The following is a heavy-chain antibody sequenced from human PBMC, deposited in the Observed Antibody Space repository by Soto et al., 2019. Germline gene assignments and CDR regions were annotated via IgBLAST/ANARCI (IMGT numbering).Heavy chain of an antibody. J-gene: IGHJ6*03. Sequence: GGSLRLSCAASGFTVSYFGLHWVRQAPGKGLEWVSSISSSSSYIYYADSVKGRFTISRDNAKNSLYLQMNSLRAEDTAVYYCASGAYYYYMDVWGKGTTVTVSS. CDR2: ISSSSSYI. CDR3: ASGAYYYYMDV. V-gene: IGHV3-21*01. CDR1: GFTVSYFG. D-gene: IGHD3-16*01.